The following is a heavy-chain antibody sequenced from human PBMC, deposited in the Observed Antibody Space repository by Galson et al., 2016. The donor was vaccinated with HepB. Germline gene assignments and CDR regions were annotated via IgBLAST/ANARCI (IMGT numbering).Heavy chain of an antibody. D-gene: IGHD2-2*01. Sequence: SLRLSCAASGFTFNNYWMSWVRQAPGKGLEWVATIKGDGSDKYYVDSVKGRFTISRDNAHTSVYLQMNSLRAEDTGLYYCSRDLWDTVVAPSAPGLNWFDPWGQGTLVSVSS. J-gene: IGHJ5*02. V-gene: IGHV3-7*03. CDR2: IKGDGSDK. CDR3: SRDLWDTVVAPSAPGLNWFDP. CDR1: GFTFNNYW.